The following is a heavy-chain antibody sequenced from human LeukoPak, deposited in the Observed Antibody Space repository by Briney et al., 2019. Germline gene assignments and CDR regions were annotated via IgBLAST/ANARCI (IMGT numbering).Heavy chain of an antibody. Sequence: SETLSLTCAVYGGSFSGYYWGWIRQPPGKGLEWIGSIYYSGSTYYNPSLKSRVTISVDTSKNQFSLKLSSVTAADTAVYYCAREGGDFDWLLKTKRFDPWGQGTLVTVSS. CDR2: IYYSGST. CDR1: GGSFSGYY. D-gene: IGHD3-9*01. J-gene: IGHJ5*02. CDR3: AREGGDFDWLLKTKRFDP. V-gene: IGHV4-34*01.